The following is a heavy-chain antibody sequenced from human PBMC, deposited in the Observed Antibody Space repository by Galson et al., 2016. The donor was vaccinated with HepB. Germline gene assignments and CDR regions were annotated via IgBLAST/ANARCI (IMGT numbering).Heavy chain of an antibody. Sequence: SVKVSCKVSGYSLTEVSMHWVRQAPGKGLEWMGGFEPEDGETIYAQKFQGRVTMTTDTSTNTAYMDLRGLTSDDTAIYYCARSVSKWLLDYWGQGTLVTVSA. CDR2: FEPEDGET. D-gene: IGHD5-12*01. V-gene: IGHV1-24*01. CDR3: ARSVSKWLLDY. CDR1: GYSLTEVS. J-gene: IGHJ4*02.